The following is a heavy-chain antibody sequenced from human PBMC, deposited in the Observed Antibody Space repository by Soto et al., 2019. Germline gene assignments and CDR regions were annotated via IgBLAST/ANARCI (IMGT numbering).Heavy chain of an antibody. CDR3: ARQQYSSGWPPAFDP. D-gene: IGHD6-19*01. V-gene: IGHV5-51*01. CDR2: IYPGDSDT. J-gene: IGHJ5*02. CDR1: GYSFTSYW. Sequence: GESLKISCKGSGYSFTSYWIGWVRQMPGKGLEWMGIIYPGDSDTRYSPSFQGQVTISADKSISTAYLQWSSLKASDTAMYYCARQQYSSGWPPAFDPWGQGTLVTVSS.